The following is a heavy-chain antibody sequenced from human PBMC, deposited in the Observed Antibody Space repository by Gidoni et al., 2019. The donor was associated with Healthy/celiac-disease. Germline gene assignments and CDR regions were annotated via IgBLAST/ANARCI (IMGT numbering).Heavy chain of an antibody. CDR1: GGSFSGYY. CDR3: ARGKRGAMPRHDMDV. V-gene: IGHV4-34*01. J-gene: IGHJ6*03. D-gene: IGHD3-10*01. Sequence: AVYGGSFSGYYWSWIRQPPGKGLEWSGEINHSGSTNYNPSLKSRVTISVDTSKNQFSLKLSSVTAADTAVYYCARGKRGAMPRHDMDVWGKGTTVTVSS. CDR2: INHSGST.